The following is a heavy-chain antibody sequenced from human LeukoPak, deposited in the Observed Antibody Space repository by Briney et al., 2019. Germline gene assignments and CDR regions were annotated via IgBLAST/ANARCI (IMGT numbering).Heavy chain of an antibody. CDR2: IDPNGGGT. J-gene: IGHJ4*02. CDR3: TRGRTVAPGAASPFDY. CDR1: GYIFTDYF. Sequence: ASVRVSCKASGYIFTDYFIHWVRQAPGQGLEWMGWIDPNGGGTNLAQKFQGRVTLTRDTSISTAYMELSSLGSDDTAVYYCTRGRTVAPGAASPFDYWGQETLVIVSS. V-gene: IGHV1-2*02. D-gene: IGHD2-2*01.